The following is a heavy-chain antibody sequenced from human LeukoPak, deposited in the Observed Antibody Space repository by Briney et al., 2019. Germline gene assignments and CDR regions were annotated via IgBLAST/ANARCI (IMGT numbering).Heavy chain of an antibody. CDR2: IIPIFGTA. J-gene: IGHJ6*02. Sequence: RASVKVSCKASVGTFSSYAISCVRQAPGQGLEWMGGIIPIFGTANYAQKFQGRVTITADESTSTAYMELSSLRSEETAVYYCARQGEGDYVFGANYYYYGMDVWGQGTTVTVSS. CDR1: VGTFSSYA. V-gene: IGHV1-69*13. CDR3: ARQGEGDYVFGANYYYYGMDV. D-gene: IGHD4-17*01.